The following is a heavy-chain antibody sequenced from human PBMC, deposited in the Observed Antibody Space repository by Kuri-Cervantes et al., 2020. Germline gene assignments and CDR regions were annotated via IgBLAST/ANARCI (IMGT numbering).Heavy chain of an antibody. CDR3: ARDGGHGIFDN. J-gene: IGHJ4*02. D-gene: IGHD1-14*01. CDR2: ISWNSGSI. CDR1: GFTFDDYA. Sequence: LSLTCAASGFTFDDYAMHWVRQAPGKGLEWVSGISWNSGSIGYADSVKGRFTISRDNAKNSLYLHMNSLRAEDSAVYYCARDGGHGIFDNWGQGSLVTVSS. V-gene: IGHV3-9*01.